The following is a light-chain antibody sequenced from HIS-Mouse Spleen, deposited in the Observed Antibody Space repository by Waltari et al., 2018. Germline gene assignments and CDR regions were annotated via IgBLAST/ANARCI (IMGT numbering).Light chain of an antibody. CDR1: KLGDKY. Sequence: SYELTQPPSVSVSPGQTASITCSGDKLGDKYACWYQQKPGQPPVLVIYQDSKRPSGIPERFSGSNSGNTATLTISGTQAMDEADYYCQAWDSSTVVFVGGTKLTVL. J-gene: IGLJ2*01. CDR2: QDS. V-gene: IGLV3-1*01. CDR3: QAWDSSTVV.